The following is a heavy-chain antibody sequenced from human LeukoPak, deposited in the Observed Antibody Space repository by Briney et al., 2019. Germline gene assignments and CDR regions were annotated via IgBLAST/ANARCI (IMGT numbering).Heavy chain of an antibody. CDR3: AGRVGQLSPRIYYYYMDV. CDR1: GFTFSSYW. Sequence: GGSLRLSCAASGFTFSSYWMSWVRQAPGKGLEWVANIKQDGSEKYYVDSVKGRFTISRDNAKNSLYLQMNSLRAEDTAVYYCAGRVGQLSPRIYYYYMDVWGKGTTVTVSS. CDR2: IKQDGSEK. V-gene: IGHV3-7*01. J-gene: IGHJ6*03. D-gene: IGHD1-1*01.